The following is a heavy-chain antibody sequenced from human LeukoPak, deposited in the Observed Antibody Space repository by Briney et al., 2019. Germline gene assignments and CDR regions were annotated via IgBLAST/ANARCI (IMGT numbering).Heavy chain of an antibody. CDR1: GFTFSSHW. D-gene: IGHD4-17*01. CDR3: ARSRESSDYVPFDY. CDR2: VSSNGGTT. V-gene: IGHV3-74*01. J-gene: IGHJ4*02. Sequence: GGSLRLSCEGSGFTFSSHWLHWVRQVPGKGPVWVAHVSSNGGTTKYADSVKGRFTVSRDNTKNTLYLFMHSLRPEDTAVYFCARSRESSDYVPFDYWGRGTLVTVSS.